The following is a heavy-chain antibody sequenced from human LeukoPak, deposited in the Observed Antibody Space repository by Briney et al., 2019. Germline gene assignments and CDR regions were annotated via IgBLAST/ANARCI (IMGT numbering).Heavy chain of an antibody. J-gene: IGHJ5*02. D-gene: IGHD2-15*01. CDR2: IYYSWSN. CDR1: ARSIRSYY. CDR3: ARPVGYCSGGSCPNWFDP. V-gene: IGHV4-59*08. Sequence: SETLSLTCTVSARSIRSYYWSWIRQPAGKGLEWIGYIYYSWSNKYNPYLKSRATISVDTSKNQFSLKLSSVTAADTAVYYCARPVGYCSGGSCPNWFDPWGQGTLVTVSS.